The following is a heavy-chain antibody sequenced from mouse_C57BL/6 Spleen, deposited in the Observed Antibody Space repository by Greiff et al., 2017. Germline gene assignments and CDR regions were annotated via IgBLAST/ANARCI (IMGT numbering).Heavy chain of an antibody. J-gene: IGHJ4*01. CDR2: ISDGGSYT. Sequence: EVQLVESGGGLVKPGGSLKLSCAASGFTFSSYAMSWVRQTPEKRLEWVATISDGGSYTYYPDNVKGRFTISRDNAKNNLYLQMSHLKSEDTAMYYCALYYDYAFYAMDYWGQGTSVTVSS. CDR3: ALYYDYAFYAMDY. CDR1: GFTFSSYA. V-gene: IGHV5-4*01. D-gene: IGHD2-4*01.